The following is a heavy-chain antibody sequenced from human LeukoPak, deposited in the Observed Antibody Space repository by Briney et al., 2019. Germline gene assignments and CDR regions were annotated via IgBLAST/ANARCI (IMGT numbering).Heavy chain of an antibody. CDR2: ISAYNGDT. CDR3: ARGGLVVVVPATPSTAPGLLHWFDP. V-gene: IGHV1-18*01. D-gene: IGHD2-15*01. CDR1: GYTFTSYG. J-gene: IGHJ5*02. Sequence: ASVKVSCKASGYTFTSYGISWVRQAPGQGLEWMGWISAYNGDTLYAQKFQGRVTMTTDTSTSTAYMELRSLRSDDTAVYYCARGGLVVVVPATPSTAPGLLHWFDPWGQGTLVTVSS.